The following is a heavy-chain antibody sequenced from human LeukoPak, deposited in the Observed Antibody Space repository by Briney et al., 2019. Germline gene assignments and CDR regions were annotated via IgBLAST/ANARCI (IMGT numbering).Heavy chain of an antibody. CDR1: GGSISSGPYY. J-gene: IGHJ4*02. D-gene: IGHD3-22*01. V-gene: IGHV4-39*01. CDR3: ARRDDSSGYHKIFDY. CDR2: IYYGENT. Sequence: SETLSLTCTVSGGSISSGPYYWGWIRQPPGKGLEWIGNIYYGENTYYNPSPKSRVTISIDTSKNQFYLTLSSLTAADTAVYYCARRDDSSGYHKIFDYWGPGTLVTVSS.